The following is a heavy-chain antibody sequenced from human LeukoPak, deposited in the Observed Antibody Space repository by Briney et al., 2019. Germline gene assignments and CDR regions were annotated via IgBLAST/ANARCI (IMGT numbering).Heavy chain of an antibody. CDR1: GYTFTSYY. V-gene: IGHV1-46*01. Sequence: GASVKVSCKASGYTFTSYYMHWVRQAPGQGLEWMGIINPSGGSTSYAQKFQGRVTMTRDASTSTVYMELSSLRSEDTAVYYCAKDSVVEWLTYYYYYMDVWGKGTTVTVSS. D-gene: IGHD3-3*01. CDR3: AKDSVVEWLTYYYYYMDV. J-gene: IGHJ6*03. CDR2: INPSGGST.